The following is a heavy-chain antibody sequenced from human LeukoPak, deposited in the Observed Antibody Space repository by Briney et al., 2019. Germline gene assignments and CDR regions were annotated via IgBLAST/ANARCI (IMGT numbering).Heavy chain of an antibody. CDR1: GSSISSYY. Sequence: PSETLSLTCTVSGSSISSYYWSWIRQPPGKGLEWIGYIYYRGTTNYNPSLKSRVTISVDTSKNHFSLRLNSVTAADTAVYYCARILEKVGWIYDAFDIWGQGTMVTVSS. V-gene: IGHV4-59*08. CDR3: ARILEKVGWIYDAFDI. D-gene: IGHD6-19*01. J-gene: IGHJ3*02. CDR2: IYYRGTT.